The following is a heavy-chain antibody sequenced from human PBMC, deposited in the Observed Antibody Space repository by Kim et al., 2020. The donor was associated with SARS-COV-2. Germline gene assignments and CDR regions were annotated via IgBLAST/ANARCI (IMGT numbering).Heavy chain of an antibody. CDR2: IDPSDSYT. CDR1: GYSFTSYW. J-gene: IGHJ6*02. Sequence: GESLKISCKGSGYSFTSYWISWVRQMPGKGLEWMGRIDPSDSYTNYSPSFQGHVTISADKSISTAYLQWSSLKASDTAMYYCARRTFIAAAGFTYYYYGMDVWGQGTTVTVSS. D-gene: IGHD6-13*01. CDR3: ARRTFIAAAGFTYYYYGMDV. V-gene: IGHV5-10-1*01.